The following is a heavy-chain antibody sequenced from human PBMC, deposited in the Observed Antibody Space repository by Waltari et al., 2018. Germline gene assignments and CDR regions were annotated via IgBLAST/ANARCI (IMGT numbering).Heavy chain of an antibody. Sequence: QVQLVESGGGVVQPGGSLRLSCASSGFTFSSYGMPWVRPAPGKGLEWVAFIRYDGSNKYYADSVKGRFTISRDNSKNTLYLQMNSLRAEDTAVYYCAKAYSDGGNPPGYWGQGTLVTVSS. CDR3: AKAYSDGGNPPGY. D-gene: IGHD2-15*01. J-gene: IGHJ4*02. CDR1: GFTFSSYG. V-gene: IGHV3-30*02. CDR2: IRYDGSNK.